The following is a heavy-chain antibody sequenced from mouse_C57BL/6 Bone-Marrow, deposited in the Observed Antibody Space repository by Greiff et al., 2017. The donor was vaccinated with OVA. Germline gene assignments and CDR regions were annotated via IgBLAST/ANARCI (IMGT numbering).Heavy chain of an antibody. V-gene: IGHV1-53*01. CDR2: INPSNGGT. J-gene: IGHJ1*03. D-gene: IGHD3-3*01. CDR1: GYTFTSYW. CDR3: ARFGTNWYFDV. Sequence: QVQLQQPGAELVKPGASVKMSCKASGYTFTSYWMHWVKQRPGQGLEWIGNINPSNGGTNYNEKFKSKATLTVDKSSSTAYMQLSSLTSEDSAVYYCARFGTNWYFDVWGTGTTVTVSS.